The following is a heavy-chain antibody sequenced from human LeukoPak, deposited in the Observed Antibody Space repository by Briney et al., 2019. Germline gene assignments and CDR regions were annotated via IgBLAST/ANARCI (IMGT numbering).Heavy chain of an antibody. D-gene: IGHD4/OR15-4a*01. Sequence: PGGSLRLSCAASGFTFSSYAMSWVRQAPGKGLEEVSVIYSGGSTYYADSVKGRFTISRDNSKNTLYLQMNSLRAEDTAVYYCARRAGAYSHPYDYWGQGTLVTVSS. J-gene: IGHJ4*02. CDR3: ARRAGAYSHPYDY. V-gene: IGHV3-53*01. CDR2: IYSGGST. CDR1: GFTFSSYA.